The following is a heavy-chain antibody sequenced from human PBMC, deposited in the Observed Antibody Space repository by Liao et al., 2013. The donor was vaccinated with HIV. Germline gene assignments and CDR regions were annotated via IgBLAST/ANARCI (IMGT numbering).Heavy chain of an antibody. CDR3: ARGGXSGWYSPFNFDY. Sequence: QVQLQESGPGLVKPSETLSLTCTVSGGSISSYYWSWIRQPAGKGLEWIGRIYTSGSTNYNPSLKSRVTISVDTSKNQFSLKLSSVTAADTAVYYCARGGXSGWYSPFNFDYWGQGTLVTVSS. V-gene: IGHV4-4*07. CDR1: GGSISSYY. CDR2: IYTSGST. J-gene: IGHJ4*02. D-gene: IGHD6-19*01.